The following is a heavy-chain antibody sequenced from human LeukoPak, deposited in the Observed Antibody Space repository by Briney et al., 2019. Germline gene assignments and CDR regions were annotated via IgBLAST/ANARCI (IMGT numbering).Heavy chain of an antibody. CDR3: ARGKANVAAAGVV. D-gene: IGHD6-13*01. V-gene: IGHV7-4-1*02. CDR2: INTNTGNP. Sequence: GASVKVSCKASGYTFTNYALNWVRQAPGQGLEWMGWINTNTGNPTYAPGFTGRFVFSLDTSVSTTYLQISSLEAEDTAVYYCARGKANVAAAGVVWGQGTLVTVSS. J-gene: IGHJ4*02. CDR1: GYTFTNYA.